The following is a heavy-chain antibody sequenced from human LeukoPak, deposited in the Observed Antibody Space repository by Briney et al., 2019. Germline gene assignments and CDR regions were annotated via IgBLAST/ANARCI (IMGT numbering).Heavy chain of an antibody. J-gene: IGHJ3*02. V-gene: IGHV3-21*01. CDR2: ISSSSSYI. D-gene: IGHD3-22*01. Sequence: GGSLRLSCAASGFTFSSYAMSWVRQAPGKGLEWVSSISSSSSYIYYADSVKGRFTISRDNAKNSLYLQMNSLRAEDTAVYYCARSYYDSSGYYDSGDAFDIWGQGTMVTVSS. CDR1: GFTFSSYA. CDR3: ARSYYDSSGYYDSGDAFDI.